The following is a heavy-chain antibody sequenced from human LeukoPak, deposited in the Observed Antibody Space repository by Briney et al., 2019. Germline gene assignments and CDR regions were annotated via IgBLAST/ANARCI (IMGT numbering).Heavy chain of an antibody. Sequence: GGSLRLSCTASGFTFSSYAMSWVRQAPGKGLEWVAAIRGSGGSTYYADSVKGRFTISRDNSKNTLYLQMNSLRAEDTAVYYCAKDNRGETGYFDYGGQGTLVTVSS. CDR1: GFTFSSYA. D-gene: IGHD1-14*01. J-gene: IGHJ4*02. CDR3: AKDNRGETGYFDY. CDR2: IRGSGGST. V-gene: IGHV3-23*01.